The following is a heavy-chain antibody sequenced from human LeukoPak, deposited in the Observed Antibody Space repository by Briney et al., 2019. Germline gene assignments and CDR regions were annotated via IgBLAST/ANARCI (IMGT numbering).Heavy chain of an antibody. CDR1: GFTFSSYE. D-gene: IGHD5-12*01. V-gene: IGHV3-9*01. J-gene: IGHJ4*02. Sequence: GGSLRLSCAASGFTFSSYEMNWVRQAPGKGLEWVSGISWNSGSIGYADSVKGRFTISRDNAKNSLYLQMNSLRAEDTALYYCAKTLYSGYDYYFDYWGQGTLVTVSS. CDR3: AKTLYSGYDYYFDY. CDR2: ISWNSGSI.